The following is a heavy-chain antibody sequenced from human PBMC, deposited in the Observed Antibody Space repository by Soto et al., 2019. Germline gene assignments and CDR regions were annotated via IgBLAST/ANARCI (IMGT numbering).Heavy chain of an antibody. CDR1: GFTFSSYG. D-gene: IGHD1-1*01. CDR2: ISYDGSNK. V-gene: IGHV3-30*18. CDR3: AKDRELDPFDY. Sequence: PGGSLRLSCAASGFTFSSYGMHWVRQAPGKGLEWVAVISYDGSNKYYADSVKGRFTISRDNSKNTLYLQMNSLRAEDTAVYYCAKDRELDPFDYWGQGTLVTVSS. J-gene: IGHJ4*02.